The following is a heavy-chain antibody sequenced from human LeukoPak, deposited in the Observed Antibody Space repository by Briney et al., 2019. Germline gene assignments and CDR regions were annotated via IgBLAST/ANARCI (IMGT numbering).Heavy chain of an antibody. Sequence: KASETLSLTCAVYGGSFSGYYWSWIRQPPGKGLEWIGEINHSGSTNYNPSLKSRVTISVDTSKNQFSLKLTSVTAADTAVYYCARAPEYGLYYFDYWGQGTLVTVSS. CDR2: INHSGST. CDR1: GGSFSGYY. CDR3: ARAPEYGLYYFDY. D-gene: IGHD1-14*01. J-gene: IGHJ4*02. V-gene: IGHV4-34*01.